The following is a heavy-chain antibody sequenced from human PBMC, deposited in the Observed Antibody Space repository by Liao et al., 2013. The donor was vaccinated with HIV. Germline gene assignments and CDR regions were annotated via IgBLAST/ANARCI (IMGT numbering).Heavy chain of an antibody. V-gene: IGHV4-4*07. CDR3: ARDRVGVEWLVSGTNGFDY. Sequence: QVQLQESGPGLVKPSETLSLTCTVSGDSISTYYWSWIRQPAGKGLEWIGRIYSSGSTNHNPSLKSRVTMSVDTSKNQFSLKLSSATAADTAVYYCARDRVGVEWLVSGTNGFDYWGQGTLVTVSA. CDR2: IYSSGST. CDR1: GDSISTYY. J-gene: IGHJ4*02. D-gene: IGHD6-19*01.